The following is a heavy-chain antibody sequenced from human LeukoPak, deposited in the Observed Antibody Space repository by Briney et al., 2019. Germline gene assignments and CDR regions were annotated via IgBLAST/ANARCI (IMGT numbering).Heavy chain of an antibody. Sequence: GRSLRLSCTASGFTFGDYAMSWFRQAPGKGLEWVGFIGSKAYGGTTEYAASVKGRFTISRDDSKSIAYLQMNSLKTEDTAVYYCTRDNCGGDCYVDYWGQGTLVTVSS. CDR3: TRDNCGGDCYVDY. D-gene: IGHD2-21*02. J-gene: IGHJ4*02. CDR2: IGSKAYGGTT. CDR1: GFTFGDYA. V-gene: IGHV3-49*03.